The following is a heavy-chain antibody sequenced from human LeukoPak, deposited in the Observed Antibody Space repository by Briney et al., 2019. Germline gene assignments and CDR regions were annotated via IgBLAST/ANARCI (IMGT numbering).Heavy chain of an antibody. CDR1: GYTFTSYG. CDR2: ISPSNGNT. CDR3: ARYGGTIVGANRCFDY. V-gene: IGHV1-18*01. D-gene: IGHD1-26*01. Sequence: ASVKVSCKASGYTFTSYGISWVRQAPGQGLEWMGWISPSNGNTNYVQNLQGRVTMTIDTSTSTAYMELRSLRSDDTAVYYCARYGGTIVGANRCFDYWGQGTLVTVSS. J-gene: IGHJ4*02.